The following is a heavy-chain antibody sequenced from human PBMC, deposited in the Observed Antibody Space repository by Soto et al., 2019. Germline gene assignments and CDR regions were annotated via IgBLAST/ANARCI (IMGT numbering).Heavy chain of an antibody. CDR2: SHYSGST. CDR1: GGSINSGDYY. Sequence: QVQLQESGPGLVKPSQTLSLTCTVSGGSINSGDYYWAWVRQHPGKGLEWIGYSHYSGSTYYNPSLRNRRTIAVATSRNQFSLNLSSVTAADTAVYFCARLLTILGAVNQSWFDPWGQGTLVTVSS. D-gene: IGHD3-3*01. J-gene: IGHJ5*02. V-gene: IGHV4-31*03. CDR3: ARLLTILGAVNQSWFDP.